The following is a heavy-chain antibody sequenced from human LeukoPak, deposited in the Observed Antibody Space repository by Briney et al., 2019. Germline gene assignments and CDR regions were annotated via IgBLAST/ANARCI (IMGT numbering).Heavy chain of an antibody. Sequence: SETLSLTCTVSGGSVNSYYWSWIRQPPGKGLEWIGSIHYGGSTYYNPSLKSRVTISVDTSKNHFSLKLSSVTAADTAVYYCARSEGHVVVVLGWGQGTLVTVSS. CDR1: GGSVNSYY. D-gene: IGHD2-2*01. V-gene: IGHV4-39*02. CDR2: IHYGGST. CDR3: ARSEGHVVVVLG. J-gene: IGHJ4*02.